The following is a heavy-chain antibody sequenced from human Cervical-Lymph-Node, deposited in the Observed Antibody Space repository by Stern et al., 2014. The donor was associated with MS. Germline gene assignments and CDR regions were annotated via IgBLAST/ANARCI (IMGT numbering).Heavy chain of an antibody. Sequence: QVQLGQSGAEVKKPGASGKVSCKASGYTFTNFAMHWVRQAPGQTLEWMGWINGDNGDTKYSQRFQGRVTVTRDRSASTAYMELSSLRSEDTAFYYCARGYVRGSHRPDYWGQGTLVTVSS. V-gene: IGHV1-3*01. CDR2: INGDNGDT. CDR3: ARGYVRGSHRPDY. J-gene: IGHJ4*02. CDR1: GYTFTNFA. D-gene: IGHD3-16*02.